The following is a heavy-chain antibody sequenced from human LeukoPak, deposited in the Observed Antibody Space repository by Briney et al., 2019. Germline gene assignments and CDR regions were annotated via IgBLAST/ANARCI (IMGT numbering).Heavy chain of an antibody. V-gene: IGHV4-31*03. CDR1: GGSISSGGYY. CDR3: ASARGVRGVIILYAFDI. J-gene: IGHJ3*02. Sequence: SETLSLTCTVSGGSISSGGYYWSWIRQHPGKGLEWIGYIYYSGSTYYNPSLKSRVTISVDTSKNQFSLKLSSVTAADTAVYYCASARGVRGVIILYAFDIWGQGTMVTVSS. D-gene: IGHD3-10*01. CDR2: IYYSGST.